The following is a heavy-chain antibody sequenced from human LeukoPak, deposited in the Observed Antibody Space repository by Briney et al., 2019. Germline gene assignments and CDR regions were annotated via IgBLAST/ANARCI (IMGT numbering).Heavy chain of an antibody. D-gene: IGHD1-7*01. J-gene: IGHJ4*02. CDR2: KTDGGTT. CDR1: GFTFSNAW. Sequence: GGSLRLSCAASGFTFSNAWMSWVRQAPGKGLEWVGRKTDGGTTDYAAPVKGRFTISRDDSKNTLYLQMNSLKTEDTAVYYCTTKELPNPPFGEGDYWGQGTLVTVSS. CDR3: TTKELPNPPFGEGDY. V-gene: IGHV3-15*01.